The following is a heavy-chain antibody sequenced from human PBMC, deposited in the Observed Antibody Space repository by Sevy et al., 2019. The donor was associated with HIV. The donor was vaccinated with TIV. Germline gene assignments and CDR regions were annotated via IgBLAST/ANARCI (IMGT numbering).Heavy chain of an antibody. V-gene: IGHV3-30-3*01. J-gene: IGHJ4*02. CDR1: GFTFSSYA. D-gene: IGHD6-19*01. Sequence: GGSLRLSCAASGFTFSSYAMHWVRQAPGKGLEWVAVISYDGSNKYYADSVKGRFTISRDNSKNTLYLQMNSLRAEDTAVYYCARGGYSSVWDAWYFDYWGQGTLVTVSS. CDR2: ISYDGSNK. CDR3: ARGGYSSVWDAWYFDY.